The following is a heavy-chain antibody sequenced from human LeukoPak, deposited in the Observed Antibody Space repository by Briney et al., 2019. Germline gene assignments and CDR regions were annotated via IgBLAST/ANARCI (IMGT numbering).Heavy chain of an antibody. CDR2: ISGSGGST. Sequence: SGGSLRLSCAASGFTFSSYAMSWVRQAPGKALEWVSAISGSGGSTYYADSVKGRFTISRDNSKNTLYLQMNSLRAEDTAVYYCAKVRELTVTRSPSDYWGQGTLVTVSS. V-gene: IGHV3-23*01. CDR1: GFTFSSYA. D-gene: IGHD4-17*01. J-gene: IGHJ4*02. CDR3: AKVRELTVTRSPSDY.